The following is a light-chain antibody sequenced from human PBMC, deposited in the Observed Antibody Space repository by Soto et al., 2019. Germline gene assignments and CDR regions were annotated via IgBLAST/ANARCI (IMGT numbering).Light chain of an antibody. J-gene: IGKJ1*01. CDR1: QGISSY. CDR2: AAS. Sequence: AIVMNQSPASXSESQGDRVPSRCRASQGISSYFAWYHKKPGQPXKXXXYAASTFTSGVQSPFRGNGSGTDFNLNIGGLQSEDLESYYCQQYYSYLRTVGEGTKV. CDR3: QQYYSYLRT. V-gene: IGKV1-8*01.